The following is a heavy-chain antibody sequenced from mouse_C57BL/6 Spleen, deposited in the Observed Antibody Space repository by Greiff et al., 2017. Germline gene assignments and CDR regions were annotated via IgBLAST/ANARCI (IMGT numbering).Heavy chain of an antibody. Sequence: VKLVESGAELVRPGASVTLSCKASGYTFTDYEMHWVKQTPVHGLEWIGAIDPETGGTAYNQKFKGKAILTADKSSSTAYMELRSLTSEDSAVYYCALRAGDYWGQGTTLTVSS. V-gene: IGHV1-15*01. CDR1: GYTFTDYE. J-gene: IGHJ2*01. D-gene: IGHD2-12*01. CDR2: IDPETGGT. CDR3: ALRAGDY.